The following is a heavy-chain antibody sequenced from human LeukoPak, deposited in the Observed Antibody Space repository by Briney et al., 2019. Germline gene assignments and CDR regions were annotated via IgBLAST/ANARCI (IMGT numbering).Heavy chain of an antibody. CDR2: IYYSGST. CDR1: GGSISSYY. CDR3: ARDRGTTGTTADYYGMDV. V-gene: IGHV4-59*01. D-gene: IGHD1-1*01. J-gene: IGHJ6*02. Sequence: PSETLSLTCTVSGGSISSYYWSWIRQPPGKGLEWIGYIYYSGSTNYNPSLESRVTISVDTSKNQSSLKLSSVTAADTAVYYCARDRGTTGTTADYYGMDVWGQGTTVTVSS.